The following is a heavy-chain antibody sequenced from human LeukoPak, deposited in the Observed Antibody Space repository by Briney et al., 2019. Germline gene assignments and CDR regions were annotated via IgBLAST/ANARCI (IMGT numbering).Heavy chain of an antibody. V-gene: IGHV3-53*01. CDR2: IYSGGST. Sequence: PGGSLRLSCAASEFTVSSNYMSWVRQAPGKGLEWVPVIYSGGSTYYTDSVKGRFTISRDNSKNTLYLQMNSLRAEDTAVYYCARPQYSGYDWLAFDIWGQGTMVTVSS. D-gene: IGHD5-12*01. CDR3: ARPQYSGYDWLAFDI. CDR1: EFTVSSNY. J-gene: IGHJ3*02.